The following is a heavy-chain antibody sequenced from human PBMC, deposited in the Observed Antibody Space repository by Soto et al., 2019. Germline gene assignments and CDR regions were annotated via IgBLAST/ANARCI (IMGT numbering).Heavy chain of an antibody. V-gene: IGHV3-30*18. CDR1: GFTFSSYG. CDR3: AKGFGYGDYGHDY. CDR2: ISYDGSNK. J-gene: IGHJ4*02. Sequence: GGSLRLSCAASGFTFSSYGMHWVRQAPGKGLEWVAVISYDGSNKYYADSVKGRFTISRDNSKNTLYLQMNSLRAEDTAVYYCAKGFGYGDYGHDYWGQGTLVIVSS. D-gene: IGHD4-17*01.